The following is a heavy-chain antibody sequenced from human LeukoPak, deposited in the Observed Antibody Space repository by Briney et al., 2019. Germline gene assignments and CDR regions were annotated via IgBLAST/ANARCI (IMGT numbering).Heavy chain of an antibody. CDR1: GGSFSGYY. V-gene: IGHV4-34*01. Sequence: SETLSLTCAVYGGSFSGYYWSWIRQPPGKELEWIGEINHSGSTNYNPSLKSRVTISVDTSKNQFSLKLSSVTAADTAVYYCARGPVLTGYPADVWGKGTTVTVSS. D-gene: IGHD3-9*01. J-gene: IGHJ6*04. CDR2: INHSGST. CDR3: ARGPVLTGYPADV.